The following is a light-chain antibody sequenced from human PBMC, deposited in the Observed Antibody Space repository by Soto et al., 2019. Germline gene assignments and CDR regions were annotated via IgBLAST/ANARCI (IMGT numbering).Light chain of an antibody. J-gene: IGKJ4*01. CDR3: QQYNYWPPLT. V-gene: IGKV3-15*01. CDR2: GAS. Sequence: EIVMTQSPGTLSVSPGERATLSCRASQSVSSNVAWYQQKPGQAPRLLIYGASTRATGIPARFSGSGSGTEFTLTISRLQSEDFAVYYCQQYNYWPPLTFGGGTKVE. CDR1: QSVSSN.